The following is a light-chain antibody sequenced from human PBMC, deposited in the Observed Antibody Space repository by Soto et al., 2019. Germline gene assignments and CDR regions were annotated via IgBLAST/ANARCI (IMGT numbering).Light chain of an antibody. V-gene: IGLV2-8*01. CDR1: SSDVGGYNF. CDR3: ISYAAGNNYLV. Sequence: QSVLTQPRSVSGSPGQSVTISCTGTSSDVGGYNFVSWFQQHPGKAPKLMIYEVTKRPSGVPDRFSGSKSGNTASLTVSGLQAEDEADYYCISYAAGNNYLVFGGGTKLTVL. CDR2: EVT. J-gene: IGLJ2*01.